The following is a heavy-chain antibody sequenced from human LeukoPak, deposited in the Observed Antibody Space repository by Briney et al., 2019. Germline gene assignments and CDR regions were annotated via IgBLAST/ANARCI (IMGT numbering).Heavy chain of an antibody. V-gene: IGHV3-21*04. CDR2: ISSSSSYI. D-gene: IGHD3-3*01. CDR1: GFTFSSYS. Sequence: PGGSLRLSCAASGFTFSSYSMNWVRQAPGKGLEWVSSISSSSSYIYYADSVKGRFTISRDNAKNSLYLQMNSLRAEDTAVYYCANSPITWIGYYDFWSGLYWGQGTLVTVSS. J-gene: IGHJ4*02. CDR3: ANSPITWIGYYDFWSGLY.